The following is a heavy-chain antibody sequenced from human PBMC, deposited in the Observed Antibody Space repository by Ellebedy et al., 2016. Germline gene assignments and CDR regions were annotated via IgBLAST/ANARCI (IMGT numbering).Heavy chain of an antibody. Sequence: GGSLRLXXAASGFTFSSYGMHWVRQAPGKGLEWVSGISGSGGSTYYADSMKGRFTISRDNAKNSLYLQMNSLRAEDTAVYYCARGILGPVTTDTGDFDYWGQGTLVTVSS. V-gene: IGHV3-23*01. D-gene: IGHD4-17*01. J-gene: IGHJ4*02. CDR1: GFTFSSYG. CDR2: ISGSGGST. CDR3: ARGILGPVTTDTGDFDY.